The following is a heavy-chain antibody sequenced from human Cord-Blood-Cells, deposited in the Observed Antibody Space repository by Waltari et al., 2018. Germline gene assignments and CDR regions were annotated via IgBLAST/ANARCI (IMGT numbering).Heavy chain of an antibody. J-gene: IGHJ6*02. Sequence: QVQLVQSGAEVKKPGASVKVSCKASGYTFTSYAMHWVRQAPGQRLEWMGWINAGNGNTKYSQKFQGRGTITRDTSASTAYMELSSLRSEDTAVYYCARVKTRGAAAGTLGYYYYGMDVWGQGTTVTVSS. CDR3: ARVKTRGAAAGTLGYYYYGMDV. D-gene: IGHD6-13*01. V-gene: IGHV1-3*01. CDR2: INAGNGNT. CDR1: GYTFTSYA.